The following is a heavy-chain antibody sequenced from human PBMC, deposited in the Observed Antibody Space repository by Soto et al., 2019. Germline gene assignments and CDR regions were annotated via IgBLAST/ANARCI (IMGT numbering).Heavy chain of an antibody. D-gene: IGHD5-12*01. V-gene: IGHV4-34*01. CDR2: TNHGGST. J-gene: IGHJ5*02. Sequence: QVHLQQWGAGLLKPSETLSLTCAVYGESFIGYYWTWIRQSPGKGLEWIGETNHGGSTNYNPSLKRRVTISIDTCKNQFSLKLTSVTAADTSVYYCARTDIVTTNWFEPWGQGTLVTVSS. CDR3: ARTDIVTTNWFEP. CDR1: GESFIGYY.